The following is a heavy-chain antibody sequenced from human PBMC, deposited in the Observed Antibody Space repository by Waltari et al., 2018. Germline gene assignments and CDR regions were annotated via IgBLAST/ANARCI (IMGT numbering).Heavy chain of an antibody. CDR3: ARDLRSAPYQDYFDY. D-gene: IGHD3-3*01. CDR2: IYYSGST. V-gene: IGHV4-59*01. CDR1: GGSISSYY. J-gene: IGHJ4*02. Sequence: QVQLQESGPGLVKPSETLSLTCTVSGGSISSYYWSWIRQPPGKGLEWIGYIYYSGSTNYNPSLKSRVTISVDTSKNQFSLKLSSVTAADTAVYYCARDLRSAPYQDYFDYWGQGTM.